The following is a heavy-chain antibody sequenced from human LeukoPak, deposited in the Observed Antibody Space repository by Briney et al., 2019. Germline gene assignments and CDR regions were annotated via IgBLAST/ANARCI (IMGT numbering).Heavy chain of an antibody. CDR3: AKPSPGNSSSLELFKF. D-gene: IGHD6-13*01. CDR1: GFTFSSYA. J-gene: IGHJ3*01. Sequence: GGSLRLSCAASGFTFSSYAMSWVRQAPGKGLEWVSAISGSGGSTYYADSVKGRVTISRDNSKNTLYLQMNSLRAEDTAVYYCAKPSPGNSSSLELFKFGAQGKMVTVS. CDR2: ISGSGGST. V-gene: IGHV3-23*01.